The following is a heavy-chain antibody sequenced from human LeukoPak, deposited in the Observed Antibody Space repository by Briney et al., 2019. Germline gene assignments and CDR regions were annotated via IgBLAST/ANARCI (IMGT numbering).Heavy chain of an antibody. V-gene: IGHV3-7*01. D-gene: IGHD6-19*01. CDR3: VRNRGWYTLDM. CDR2: VNKDGYQK. Sequence: TGGSLRLSCIGSGFTFSDFWMTWVRQTPGQGLEWVANVNKDGYQKQYADSPRGRFTISKDNSKNSMYLQLNSLRAEDTGVYYCVRNRGWYTLDMWGQGTMVTVSS. CDR1: GFTFSDFW. J-gene: IGHJ3*02.